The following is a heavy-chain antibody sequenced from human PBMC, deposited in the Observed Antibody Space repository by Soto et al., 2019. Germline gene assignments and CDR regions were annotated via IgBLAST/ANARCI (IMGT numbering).Heavy chain of an antibody. V-gene: IGHV3-20*04. CDR3: ARHGYSYGGGYFDY. CDR2: INWNGGSI. J-gene: IGHJ4*02. Sequence: GGSLRLSCAAFGFTFDDYGMSWVRQAPGKGLEWVSGINWNGGSIGYADSVKGRFTISRDNAKNCLYLQMNSLRAEDTAVYYCARHGYSYGGGYFDYWGQGTLVTVSS. D-gene: IGHD5-18*01. CDR1: GFTFDDYG.